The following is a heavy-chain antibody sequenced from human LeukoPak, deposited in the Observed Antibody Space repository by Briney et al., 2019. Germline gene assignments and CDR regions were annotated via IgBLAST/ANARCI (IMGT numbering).Heavy chain of an antibody. CDR1: GFTFRSYA. Sequence: GGSLRLSCAASGFTFRSYAMHWVRQAPGKGLEWVAVISYDGSNKYYADSVKGRFTISRDNSKNTLYLQMNSLRAEDTAVYYCARKGYSGYGPDYWGQGTLVTVSS. D-gene: IGHD5-12*01. CDR3: ARKGYSGYGPDY. V-gene: IGHV3-30*04. CDR2: ISYDGSNK. J-gene: IGHJ4*02.